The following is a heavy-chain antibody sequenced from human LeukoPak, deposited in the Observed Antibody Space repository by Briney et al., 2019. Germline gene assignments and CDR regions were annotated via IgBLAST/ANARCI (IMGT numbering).Heavy chain of an antibody. D-gene: IGHD3-22*01. CDR3: ARAFYYYDSDY. CDR1: GFTVSSNY. CDR2: IGSNISTI. J-gene: IGHJ4*02. V-gene: IGHV3-48*04. Sequence: GGSLRLSCAASGFTVSSNYMTWVRQAPGKGLEWVSYIGSNISTIYYADSVKGRFTISRDNAKNSLYLQMNSLRAEDTAVYYCARAFYYYDSDYWGQGTLVTVSS.